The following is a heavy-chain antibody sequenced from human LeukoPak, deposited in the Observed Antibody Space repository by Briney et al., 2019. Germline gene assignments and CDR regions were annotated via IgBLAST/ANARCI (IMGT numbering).Heavy chain of an antibody. D-gene: IGHD3-10*01. V-gene: IGHV4-59*13. CDR1: GGSISTFY. Sequence: PSETLSLTCTVFGGSISTFYWRWIRQPPGKGLEWIGYVYCRGSTNYKPYVKRRVTISVDTSKNQFSLNLNSVTAADTAVYYCARSELLWFGRVNSGFDYWGQGTLVTVSS. CDR2: VYCRGST. CDR3: ARSELLWFGRVNSGFDY. J-gene: IGHJ4*02.